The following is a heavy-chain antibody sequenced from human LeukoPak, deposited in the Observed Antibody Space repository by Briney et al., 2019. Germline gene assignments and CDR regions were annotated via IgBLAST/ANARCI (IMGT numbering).Heavy chain of an antibody. CDR1: GGSISSDVHY. CDR3: TRRGSGNGGTYAGMDV. V-gene: IGHV4-39*01. D-gene: IGHD1-26*01. CDR2: LLYNGNT. Sequence: SQTLSLTGTVAGGSISSDVHYWDWIRQAPGKGLEWIGSLLYNGNTWYNPSLESRVTISVDTSENQFSLRPTSVNAADTALYFCTRRGSGNGGTYAGMDVWGPGTSVTVSS. J-gene: IGHJ6*02.